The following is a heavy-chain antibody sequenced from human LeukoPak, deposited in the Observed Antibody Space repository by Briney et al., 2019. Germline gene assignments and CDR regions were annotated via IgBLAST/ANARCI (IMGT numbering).Heavy chain of an antibody. Sequence: PGGSLRLSCAASGFTFSSYAMHWVRQAPGKGLEWVAVISYDGSNKYYADSVKGRFTISRDNSKNTLYLQMNSLRAEDTAVYYCARASPFTILEWRWANDAFDIWGQGTMVTVSS. CDR2: ISYDGSNK. CDR3: ARASPFTILEWRWANDAFDI. J-gene: IGHJ3*02. D-gene: IGHD3-9*01. CDR1: GFTFSSYA. V-gene: IGHV3-30*04.